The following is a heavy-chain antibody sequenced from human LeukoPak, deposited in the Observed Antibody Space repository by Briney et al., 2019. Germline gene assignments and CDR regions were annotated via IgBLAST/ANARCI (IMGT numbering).Heavy chain of an antibody. CDR3: ASQTDSSGFDY. CDR1: GFTVSSNY. CDR2: IYSGGST. Sequence: PGGSLRLSCAASGFTVSSNYMSWVRQAPGKGLEWVSVIYSGGSTYYADSVKGRFTTSRDNSKNTLYLQMNSLRAEDTAVYYCASQTDSSGFDYWGQGTLVTVSS. D-gene: IGHD6-19*01. V-gene: IGHV3-66*02. J-gene: IGHJ4*02.